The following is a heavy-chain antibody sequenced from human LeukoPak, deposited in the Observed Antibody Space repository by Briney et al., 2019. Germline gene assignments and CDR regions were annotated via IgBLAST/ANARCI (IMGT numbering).Heavy chain of an antibody. V-gene: IGHV3-33*01. Sequence: PGGSLRLSCAASGFTFSNYGIHWVRQAPGKGLEWVAVIWYDGSNKYYADSVKGRFTISRDNSNNTLYLRMNSLRAEDTAVYYCAREAVAKDYYYYMDVWGKGTTVLVSS. CDR2: IWYDGSNK. CDR1: GFTFSNYG. J-gene: IGHJ6*03. CDR3: AREAVAKDYYYYMDV.